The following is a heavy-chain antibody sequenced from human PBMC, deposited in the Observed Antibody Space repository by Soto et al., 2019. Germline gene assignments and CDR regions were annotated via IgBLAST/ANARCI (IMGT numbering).Heavy chain of an antibody. J-gene: IGHJ4*02. D-gene: IGHD3-10*01. CDR1: GYSFANYT. Sequence: QVQLVQSGAEVKKPGASVTVSCKASGYSFANYTIHWVRQAPGQGLEWMGWLNPDTASTKFSPKFQGRVIITRDKSANTAFMQLTSLTSEDTALYSCARGGGYYGSGAYYRGYFDHWGLGTLVAVSS. CDR2: LNPDTAST. V-gene: IGHV1-3*01. CDR3: ARGGGYYGSGAYYRGYFDH.